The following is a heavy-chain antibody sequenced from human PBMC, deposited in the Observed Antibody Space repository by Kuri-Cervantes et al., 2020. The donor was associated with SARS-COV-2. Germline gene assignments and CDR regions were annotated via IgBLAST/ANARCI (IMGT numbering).Heavy chain of an antibody. CDR1: GFTFSSYS. J-gene: IGHJ6*02. D-gene: IGHD6-13*01. V-gene: IGHV3-21*01. CDR3: ARVVGSSWPTNYYGMDV. Sequence: GESLKISCAASGFTFSSYSMNWVRQAPGKGLEWVSSISSSSSYIYYADSVKGRFTISRDSAKNSLYLQMNSLRAGDTAVYYCARVVGSSWPTNYYGMDVWGQGTMVTVSS. CDR2: ISSSSSYI.